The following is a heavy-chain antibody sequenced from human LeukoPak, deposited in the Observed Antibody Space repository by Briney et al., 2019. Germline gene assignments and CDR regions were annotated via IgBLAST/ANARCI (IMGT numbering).Heavy chain of an antibody. D-gene: IGHD5-24*01. CDR1: GFTFANYW. CDR3: ARDGRDGQNDF. Sequence: GESLRLSCAASGFTFANYWMSWVRQAPGKGLEWVANIKQDGSEKKYVDYVKGRFTVSRENAKNSLSLEISSLRAEDTAVYYCARDGRDGQNDFWGHGTLVTVSS. J-gene: IGHJ4*01. CDR2: IKQDGSEK. V-gene: IGHV3-7*01.